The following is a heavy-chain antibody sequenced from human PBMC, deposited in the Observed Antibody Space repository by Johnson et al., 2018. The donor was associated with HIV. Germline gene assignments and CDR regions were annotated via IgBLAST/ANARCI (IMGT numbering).Heavy chain of an antibody. CDR3: ARDGPRRDAYDI. J-gene: IGHJ3*02. V-gene: IGHV3-9*01. CDR2: ISWNGGST. CDR1: GFTFDDYA. Sequence: EVQVVESGGGLVQPGRSLRLSCAASGFTFDDYAMHWVRQAPGKGLEWVAGISWNGGSTGYAGSVKGRFTISRDNAKNSLYLQMNSLRAEDTAVYYCARDGPRRDAYDIWGQGTMVTVSS.